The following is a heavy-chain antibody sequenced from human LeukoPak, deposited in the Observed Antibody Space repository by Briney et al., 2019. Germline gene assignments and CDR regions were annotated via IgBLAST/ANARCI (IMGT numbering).Heavy chain of an antibody. D-gene: IGHD4-23*01. V-gene: IGHV3-66*02. CDR2: IYSGGST. Sequence: GGSLRLSCAASGFTVSSNYMSWVRQAPGKGLEWVSVIYSGGSTYYADSVKGRFTISRDNSKNTLYLQMNSLRAEDTAVYYCARSNFGGNVHFDYWGQGTLVTVSS. J-gene: IGHJ4*02. CDR1: GFTVSSNY. CDR3: ARSNFGGNVHFDY.